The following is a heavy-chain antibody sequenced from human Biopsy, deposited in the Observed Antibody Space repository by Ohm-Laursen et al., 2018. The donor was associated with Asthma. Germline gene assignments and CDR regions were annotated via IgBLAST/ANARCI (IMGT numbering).Heavy chain of an antibody. CDR3: ARDVSFGRFLEWSSGMDV. J-gene: IGHJ6*02. V-gene: IGHV4-59*01. CDR2: MSYTGST. D-gene: IGHD3-3*01. Sequence: SETLSLTCVVSGVSISGYFWGWIRQSPGKGLEWIGHMSYTGSTNYNPSLESRVTISLDDSKNQFSLNLRSVTAADTAVYYCARDVSFGRFLEWSSGMDVWGQGTTATVSS. CDR1: GVSISGYF.